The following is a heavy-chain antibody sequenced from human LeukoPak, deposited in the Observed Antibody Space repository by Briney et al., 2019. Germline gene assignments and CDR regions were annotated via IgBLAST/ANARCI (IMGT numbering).Heavy chain of an antibody. J-gene: IGHJ5*01. CDR1: GYTFVSYG. V-gene: IGHV1-18*01. CDR3: ARAYSVDYYDATGYYYGWFDS. Sequence: GASVKVSCKASGYTFVSYGVTWVRQAPGQGLEWLGWISGFNGNTNYAQKFQGRVTMTTDTSTSAAYMELRSLRSDDTAVYFCARAYSVDYYDATGYYYGWFDSWGQGTLVTVSS. CDR2: ISGFNGNT. D-gene: IGHD3-22*01.